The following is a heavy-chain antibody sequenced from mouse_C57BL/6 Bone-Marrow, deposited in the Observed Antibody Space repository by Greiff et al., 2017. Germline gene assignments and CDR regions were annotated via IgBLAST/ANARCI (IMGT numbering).Heavy chain of an antibody. CDR3: ALSRRYYAMDY. CDR2: INPNNGGT. CDR1: GYTFTDYY. D-gene: IGHD3-2*02. Sequence: VQLQQSGPELVKPGASVKISCKASGYTFTDYYMNWVKQSHGKSLEWIGDINPNNGGTSYNQKFKGKATLTVDKSSSTAYMELRSLTSEDSAVYYCALSRRYYAMDYWGQGTSVTVSS. J-gene: IGHJ4*01. V-gene: IGHV1-26*01.